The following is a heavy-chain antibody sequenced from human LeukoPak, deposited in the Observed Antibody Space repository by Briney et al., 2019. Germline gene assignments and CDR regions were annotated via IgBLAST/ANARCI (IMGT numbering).Heavy chain of an antibody. D-gene: IGHD4-11*01. J-gene: IGHJ4*02. Sequence: SVKVSCKASGGTFSSYAISWVRQAPGQGLEWMGGIIPIFGTANYAQKFQGRVTITADESTSTAYMELSSLRSEDTAVYYCATLLTVPTGYFDYWGQGTLVTVSS. V-gene: IGHV1-69*01. CDR2: IIPIFGTA. CDR3: ATLLTVPTGYFDY. CDR1: GGTFSSYA.